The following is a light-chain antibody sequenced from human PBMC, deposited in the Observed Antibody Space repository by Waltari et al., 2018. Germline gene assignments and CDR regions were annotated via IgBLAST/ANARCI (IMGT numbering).Light chain of an antibody. CDR1: QSVSS. CDR3: HQRSSWPT. Sequence: EFVLTQSPATLSLSPGGRATPSCRASQSVSSLAWYQQKPGQAPTLLIYDASTRATGIPARFSGSGSGTDFTLSISSVEPEDFAVYYCHQRSSWPTFGQGTRLEIE. J-gene: IGKJ5*01. CDR2: DAS. V-gene: IGKV3-11*01.